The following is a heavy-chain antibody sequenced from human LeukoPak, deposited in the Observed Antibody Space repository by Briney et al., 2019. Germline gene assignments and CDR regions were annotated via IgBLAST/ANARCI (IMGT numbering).Heavy chain of an antibody. D-gene: IGHD1-20*01. J-gene: IGHJ6*02. Sequence: ASVKVSCKASGYTFTGYYMHWVRQAPGQGLEWMGWINPNSGGTNYAQKFQGRVTMTGDTSISTAYMELSRLRSDDTAVYYCAENPYNWNYDYCGMDVWGQGTTVTVSS. CDR1: GYTFTGYY. CDR2: INPNSGGT. V-gene: IGHV1-2*02. CDR3: AENPYNWNYDYCGMDV.